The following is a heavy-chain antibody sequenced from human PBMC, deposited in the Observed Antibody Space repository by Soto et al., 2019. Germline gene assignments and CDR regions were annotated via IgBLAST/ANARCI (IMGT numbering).Heavy chain of an antibody. D-gene: IGHD6-13*01. CDR3: ATTKGRIAAEQDYYMDV. Sequence: QVQLVQSGAEVKKPGASVKVSCKASGYTFTSYDINWVRQATGQGLEWMGWMNPNSGNTGYAQKFQGRVTMTRNTSISTAYMELSSLRSEDTAVYYCATTKGRIAAEQDYYMDVWGKGTTVTVSS. CDR2: MNPNSGNT. V-gene: IGHV1-8*01. CDR1: GYTFTSYD. J-gene: IGHJ6*03.